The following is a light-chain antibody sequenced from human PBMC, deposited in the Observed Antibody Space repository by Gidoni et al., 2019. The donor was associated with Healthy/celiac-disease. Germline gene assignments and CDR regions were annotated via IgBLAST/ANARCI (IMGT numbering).Light chain of an antibody. CDR1: PSVSSN. V-gene: IGKV3-15*01. Sequence: EIVMTQSPATLSVSPGERATLSCRASPSVSSNLAWYQQKPGQPPRRLIYGASTRATGIPARFSGSGSGREFTRTISSLQTEDFAVYYCQQYNSWQPLTFGGGTKVEIK. J-gene: IGKJ4*01. CDR3: QQYNSWQPLT. CDR2: GAS.